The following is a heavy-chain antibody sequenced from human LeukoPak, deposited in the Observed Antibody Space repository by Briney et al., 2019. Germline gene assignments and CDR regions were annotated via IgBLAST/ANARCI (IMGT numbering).Heavy chain of an antibody. Sequence: ASVKVSCKASGYTFTGYYMHWVRQAPGQGREWMGRINPNSGGTNYAQKFQGSVTMTRDTSISTAYMELSRLRSDDTAVYYCARDPGDNWNDMDYWGQGTLVTVSS. D-gene: IGHD1-1*01. CDR2: INPNSGGT. V-gene: IGHV1-2*06. CDR3: ARDPGDNWNDMDY. CDR1: GYTFTGYY. J-gene: IGHJ4*02.